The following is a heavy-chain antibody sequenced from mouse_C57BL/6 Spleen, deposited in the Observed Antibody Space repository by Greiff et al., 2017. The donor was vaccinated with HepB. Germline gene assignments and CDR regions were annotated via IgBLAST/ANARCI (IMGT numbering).Heavy chain of an antibody. CDR1: GFSLTSYG. CDR2: IWSGGSP. Sequence: QVQLQQSGPGLVQPSQSLSITCTVSGFSLTSYGVHWVRQSPGKGLEWLGVIWSGGSPDYNAAFISRLSISKDNSKSQVFFKMNSLQADDTAIYYCARIYYGNFSYAMDYWGQGTSVTVSS. CDR3: ARIYYGNFSYAMDY. V-gene: IGHV2-2*01. J-gene: IGHJ4*01. D-gene: IGHD2-1*01.